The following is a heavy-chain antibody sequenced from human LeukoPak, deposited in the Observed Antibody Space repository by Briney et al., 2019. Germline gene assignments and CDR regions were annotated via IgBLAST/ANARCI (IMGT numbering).Heavy chain of an antibody. D-gene: IGHD1-26*01. V-gene: IGHV4-59*01. CDR2: IYYSGST. CDR1: GGSISSYY. Sequence: SETLSLTCTVSGGSISSYYCSWIRQPPGKGLEWIGYIYYSGSTNYNPSLKSRVTISVDTSKNQFSLKLSSVTAADTAVYYCARDSGLDAFDIWGQGTMVTVSS. CDR3: ARDSGLDAFDI. J-gene: IGHJ3*02.